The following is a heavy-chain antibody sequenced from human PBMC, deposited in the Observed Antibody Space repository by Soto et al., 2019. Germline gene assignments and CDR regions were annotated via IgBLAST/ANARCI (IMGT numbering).Heavy chain of an antibody. Sequence: QITLKESGPTLVKPTQTLTLTCSFSGFSLSTSGVGVGWIRQPPGKALEWLALIYWDDDKRYSPSLKSRLTSTKDTSKNQLVLTMTNTHPVDTATYYCAHRHYGGHFDYWGQGTLVTVSS. V-gene: IGHV2-5*02. D-gene: IGHD4-17*01. J-gene: IGHJ4*02. CDR1: GFSLSTSGVG. CDR2: IYWDDDK. CDR3: AHRHYGGHFDY.